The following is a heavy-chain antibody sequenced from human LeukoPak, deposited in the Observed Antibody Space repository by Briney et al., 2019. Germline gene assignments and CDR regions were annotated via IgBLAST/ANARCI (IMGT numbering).Heavy chain of an antibody. D-gene: IGHD2-2*01. J-gene: IGHJ4*02. CDR2: ISKSSTYI. CDR1: GFTFRDYT. Sequence: GGSLELSCAASGFTFRDYTMNWVRQAPGKGLEWVPAISKSSTYIKYADSVKGRFTVSRDNAKNPLFLQMNSLRVEDTAVYYCAREVVIVVEPAANTIDYWGQGTLVTVSS. CDR3: AREVVIVVEPAANTIDY. V-gene: IGHV3-21*01.